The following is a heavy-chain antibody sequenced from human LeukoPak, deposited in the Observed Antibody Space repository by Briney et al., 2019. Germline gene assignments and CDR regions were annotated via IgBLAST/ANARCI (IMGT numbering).Heavy chain of an antibody. CDR2: ISSTNGHT. V-gene: IGHV3-21*01. J-gene: IGHJ6*03. Sequence: GGSLRLSCAASGFSFSFSNMNWVRQAPGKGLEWVSYISSTNGHTYYADSVNGRFTISRDNAKNSLYLQMNSLRAEDTAVYYCAREKEGYCSRTSCYLDYYYYYMDVWGKGTTVTVSS. CDR1: GFSFSFSN. CDR3: AREKEGYCSRTSCYLDYYYYYMDV. D-gene: IGHD2-2*01.